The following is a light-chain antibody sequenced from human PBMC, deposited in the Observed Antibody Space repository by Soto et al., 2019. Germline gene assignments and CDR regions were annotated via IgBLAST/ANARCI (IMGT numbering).Light chain of an antibody. Sequence: EIVMTQFPAPLSVPPGERATLSCKASQSVSTNFAWYQQRPGQAPRLLFYGASIRATAVPARFTASGSGTEFTLTISSLQSEDFAVYYCQQYNTWPRTFGQGTKVDIK. J-gene: IGKJ1*01. V-gene: IGKV3-15*01. CDR2: GAS. CDR3: QQYNTWPRT. CDR1: QSVSTN.